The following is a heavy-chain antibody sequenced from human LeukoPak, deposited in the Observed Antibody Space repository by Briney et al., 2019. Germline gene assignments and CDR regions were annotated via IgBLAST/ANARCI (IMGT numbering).Heavy chain of an antibody. CDR2: IIPIFGTA. D-gene: IGHD2-2*01. Sequence: VASVKVSCKASGGTFSSYAISWVRQAPGQGLEWMGGIIPIFGTANYAQKFQGRVTITADKSTSTAYMELSSLRSEDTAVYYCARGGCSTTSCYHFDSWGQRTLVTVSS. CDR3: ARGGCSTTSCYHFDS. V-gene: IGHV1-69*06. J-gene: IGHJ4*02. CDR1: GGTFSSYA.